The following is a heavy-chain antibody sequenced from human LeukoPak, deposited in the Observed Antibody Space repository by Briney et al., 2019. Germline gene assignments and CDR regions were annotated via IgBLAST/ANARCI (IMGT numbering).Heavy chain of an antibody. V-gene: IGHV3-53*01. CDR3: ASGSGSYRTPYYYMDV. CDR2: IYSGGST. J-gene: IGHJ6*03. Sequence: GSLRLSCAASGFTVSSNYMSRVRQAPGKGLEWVSVIYSGGSTYYADSVKGRFTISRDNSKNTLYLQMNSLRAEDTAVYYCASGSGSYRTPYYYMDVWGTGTTVTVSS. CDR1: GFTVSSNY. D-gene: IGHD3-10*01.